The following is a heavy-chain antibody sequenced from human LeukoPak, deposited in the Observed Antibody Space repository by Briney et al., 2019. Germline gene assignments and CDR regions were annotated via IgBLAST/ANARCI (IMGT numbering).Heavy chain of an antibody. CDR3: ASDPEGEPTLGY. CDR2: IYYTGST. V-gene: IGHV4-39*07. CDR1: GGSISSSNNY. J-gene: IGHJ4*02. D-gene: IGHD2/OR15-2a*01. Sequence: SETLSLTCTVSGGSISSSNNYWGWIRQPPGKGLEWIGSIYYTGSTYYSPSLESRLTISVDTPKNHFSLELRSVTAADTAVYYCASDPEGEPTLGYWGQGTLVTVSS.